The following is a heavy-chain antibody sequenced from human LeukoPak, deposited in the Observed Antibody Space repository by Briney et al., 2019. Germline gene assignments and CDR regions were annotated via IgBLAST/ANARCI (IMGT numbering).Heavy chain of an antibody. D-gene: IGHD6-6*01. J-gene: IGHJ5*02. Sequence: SETLSLTCAVYGGSFSGYYWSWVRQPPGKGLEWIGEINHSGSTNYNPSLKSRVTISVDTSKNQFSLKLSSVTAADTAVYYCARHQGQYSSSSGFDPWGQGTLVTVSS. CDR1: GGSFSGYY. V-gene: IGHV4-34*01. CDR2: INHSGST. CDR3: ARHQGQYSSSSGFDP.